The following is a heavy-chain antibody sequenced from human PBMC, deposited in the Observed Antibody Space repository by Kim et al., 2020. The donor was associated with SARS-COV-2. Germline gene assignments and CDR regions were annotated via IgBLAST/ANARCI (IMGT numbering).Heavy chain of an antibody. D-gene: IGHD2-2*01. CDR1: GFTFSSYA. CDR2: ISSNGGST. Sequence: GGSLRLSCSASGFTFSSYAMHWVRQAPGKGLEYVSAISSNGGSTYYADSVKGRFTISRDNSKNTLYLQMSSLRAEDTAVYYCARIYCSSTSCHSYYYYYGMDVWGQGTPVTASS. CDR3: ARIYCSSTSCHSYYYYYGMDV. J-gene: IGHJ6*02. V-gene: IGHV3-64D*09.